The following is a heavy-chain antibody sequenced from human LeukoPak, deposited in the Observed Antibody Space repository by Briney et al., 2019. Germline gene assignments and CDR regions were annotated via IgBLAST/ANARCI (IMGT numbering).Heavy chain of an antibody. CDR2: ISSNGGST. CDR1: GFTFCSYA. Sequence: QPGGSLRLSCAASGFTFCSYAMHWVRQAPGKGLEYVSAISSNGGSTYYANSVKGRFTISRDNSKNTLYLQMGSLRAEDMAVYYCARVTNSAFDIWGQGTMVTVSS. D-gene: IGHD4-23*01. V-gene: IGHV3-64*01. CDR3: ARVTNSAFDI. J-gene: IGHJ3*02.